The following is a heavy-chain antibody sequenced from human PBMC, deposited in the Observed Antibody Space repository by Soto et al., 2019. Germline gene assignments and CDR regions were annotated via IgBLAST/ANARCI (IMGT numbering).Heavy chain of an antibody. J-gene: IGHJ3*02. CDR1: GYTFINYY. CDR3: AREKWLVRRNDTLDI. CDR2: INPNGGST. V-gene: IGHV1-46*01. Sequence: ASVKVSCKASGYTFINYYMHWVRQAPGQGLEWMGIINPNGGSTTYAQKFQGRVTLTRDTSTNTVNMELSSLRSEDTAVYYCAREKWLVRRNDTLDIWGQGTMVTVS. D-gene: IGHD6-19*01.